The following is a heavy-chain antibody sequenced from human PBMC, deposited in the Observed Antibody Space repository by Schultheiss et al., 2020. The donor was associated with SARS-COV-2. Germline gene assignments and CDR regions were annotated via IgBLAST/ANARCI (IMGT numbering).Heavy chain of an antibody. Sequence: SETLSLTCAVYGGSFSGYYWSWIRQPPGKGLEWIGEINHSGSTNYNPSLKSRVTISVDTSKNQFSLKLSSVTAADTAVYYCARVGMGYCSSTSCYPGVGYFDYWGQGTLVTVSS. CDR3: ARVGMGYCSSTSCYPGVGYFDY. D-gene: IGHD2-2*01. J-gene: IGHJ4*02. CDR1: GGSFSGYY. CDR2: INHSGST. V-gene: IGHV4-34*01.